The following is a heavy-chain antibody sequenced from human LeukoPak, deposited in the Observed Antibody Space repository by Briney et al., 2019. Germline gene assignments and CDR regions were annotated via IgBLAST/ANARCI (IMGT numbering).Heavy chain of an antibody. CDR2: IYYSGST. D-gene: IGHD3-10*01. V-gene: IGHV4-59*01. CDR3: ARVRVPSSGSDFYYYYYMDV. Sequence: SETLSLTCTVSGGSISSYYWSWIRQPPGKGLEWIGYIYYSGSTNYNPSLKSRVTISVDTSKNQFSLKLSSVTAADTAVYYCARVRVPSSGSDFYYYYYMDVWGKGTTVTISS. CDR1: GGSISSYY. J-gene: IGHJ6*03.